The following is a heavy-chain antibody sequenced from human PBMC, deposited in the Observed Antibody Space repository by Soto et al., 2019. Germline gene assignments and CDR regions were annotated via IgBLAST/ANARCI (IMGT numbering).Heavy chain of an antibody. D-gene: IGHD3-16*01. Sequence: SETLSLTCNVSGGSMISYFCIFIRHPAVKGLEWIVRIYTSETTNYNPSLKSRVTMSVDTSKNQFSLKVNSVTAADTAVYYCARESAAATYRPLDYWGQGTLVTVSS. J-gene: IGHJ4*02. CDR1: GGSMISYF. V-gene: IGHV4-4*07. CDR2: IYTSETT. CDR3: ARESAAATYRPLDY.